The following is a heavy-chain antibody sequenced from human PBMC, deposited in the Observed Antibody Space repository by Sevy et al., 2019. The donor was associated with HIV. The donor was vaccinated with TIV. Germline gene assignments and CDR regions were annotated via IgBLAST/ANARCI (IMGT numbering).Heavy chain of an antibody. J-gene: IGHJ4*01. CDR3: ARDVRDRSGHRCFDY. D-gene: IGHD3-22*01. CDR2: ITGYRGNT. CDR1: GYTLTSFG. Sequence: ASVKVSCKASGYTLTSFGISWVRQAPGQGLEWMGWITGYRGNTNYAQRLQGRVTMTTDTSTNTAYMELRSLRSDDTAMYYCARDVRDRSGHRCFDYWGHGTLVTVSS. V-gene: IGHV1-18*01.